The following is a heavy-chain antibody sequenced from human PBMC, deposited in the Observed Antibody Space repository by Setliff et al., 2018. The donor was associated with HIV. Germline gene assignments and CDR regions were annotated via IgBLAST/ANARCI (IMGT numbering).Heavy chain of an antibody. V-gene: IGHV4-4*07. CDR1: GDSISTYY. Sequence: PSETLSLTCIVSGDSISTYYWSWIRQPAGKELEWIGRIYGTGSTTYNPSLESRVTMSVDRSNNQFSLELTSVTAADTAVYYCARISHGKFWSSDYWGPGTLVTVSS. CDR2: IYGTGST. D-gene: IGHD3-3*01. CDR3: ARISHGKFWSSDY. J-gene: IGHJ4*02.